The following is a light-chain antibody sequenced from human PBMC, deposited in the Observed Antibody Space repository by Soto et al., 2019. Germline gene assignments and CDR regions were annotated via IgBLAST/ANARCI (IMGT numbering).Light chain of an antibody. CDR2: AAS. CDR3: QKYNSAPLP. CDR1: QGIAPY. Sequence: DVQMTQSPSSLSASVGDRVTITCRASQGIAPYLAWFQQKPGKVPKLLIYAASTLQSGVPSRFSGSGSGTVFTFTISSLRPEDVATYYCQKYNSAPLPFGGGTKVNIK. J-gene: IGKJ4*01. V-gene: IGKV1-27*01.